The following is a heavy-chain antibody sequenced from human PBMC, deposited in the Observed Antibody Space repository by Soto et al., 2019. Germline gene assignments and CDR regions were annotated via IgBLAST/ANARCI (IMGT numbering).Heavy chain of an antibody. CDR1: GFTFSSYG. CDR3: AKDARLRIPYYGMDV. V-gene: IGHV3-30*18. J-gene: IGHJ6*02. D-gene: IGHD4-17*01. Sequence: QVQLVESGGGVVQPGRSLRLSCAASGFTFSSYGMHWVRQAPGKGLEWVAVISYDGSNKYYADSMKGRFTISRDNSKNTLYLQMNSRRAEDTAVYYCAKDARLRIPYYGMDVWGQGTTVTVSS. CDR2: ISYDGSNK.